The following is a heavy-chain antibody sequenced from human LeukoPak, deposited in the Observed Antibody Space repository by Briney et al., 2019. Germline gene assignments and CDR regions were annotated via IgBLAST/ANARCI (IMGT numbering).Heavy chain of an antibody. Sequence: GGSLRLSCAASGFTFSSYAMSWVRQAPGKGLEWVSAISGSGGSTYYADSVKGRFTISRDNSKNTLCLQMNSLRAEDTAVYYCATPMRDSSSWRYYFDYWGQGTLVTVSS. CDR1: GFTFSSYA. D-gene: IGHD6-13*01. V-gene: IGHV3-23*01. J-gene: IGHJ4*02. CDR3: ATPMRDSSSWRYYFDY. CDR2: ISGSGGST.